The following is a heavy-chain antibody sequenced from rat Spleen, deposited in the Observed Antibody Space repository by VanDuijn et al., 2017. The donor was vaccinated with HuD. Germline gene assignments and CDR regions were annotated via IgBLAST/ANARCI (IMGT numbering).Heavy chain of an antibody. CDR2: ITSGGSNT. Sequence: EVQLVESGGGLVQPGRSMKLSCAASGFTFSNYYMAWVRQAPTKGLEWVASITSGGSNTYYPDSVKGRFTISRDNAKSTLYLQMDSLRSEDTATYYCAKDPDFWGPGTMVTVSS. CDR3: AKDPDF. V-gene: IGHV5-25*01. CDR1: GFTFSNYY. J-gene: IGHJ1*01.